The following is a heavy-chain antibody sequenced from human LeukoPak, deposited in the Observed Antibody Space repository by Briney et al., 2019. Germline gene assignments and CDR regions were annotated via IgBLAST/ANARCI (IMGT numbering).Heavy chain of an antibody. V-gene: IGHV4-61*09. CDR3: ARSGILRRYYYMDV. CDR2: VFTSGNT. Sequence: SETLSLTCAVSGGSITRGSYYWTWIRQPAGKALEWIGHVFTSGNTNYNPSLKGRVTISVDTSKNQFSLKLSSVTAADTAVYYCARSGILRRYYYMDVWGKGTTVTISS. CDR1: GGSITRGSYY. J-gene: IGHJ6*03. D-gene: IGHD2/OR15-2a*01.